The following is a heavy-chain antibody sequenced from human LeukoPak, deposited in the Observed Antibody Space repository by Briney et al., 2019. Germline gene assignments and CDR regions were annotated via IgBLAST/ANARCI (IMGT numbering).Heavy chain of an antibody. CDR3: ARDRGIAVAGQFDY. D-gene: IGHD6-19*01. CDR1: VYTFTSYG. V-gene: IGHV1-18*01. CDR2: ISAYNGNT. Sequence: ASVKVSCKASVYTFTSYGISWVRQAPGQGLEWMGWISAYNGNTNYAQKLQGRVTMTTDTSTSTAYMELRSLRSDDTAVYYCARDRGIAVAGQFDYWGQGTLVTVSS. J-gene: IGHJ4*02.